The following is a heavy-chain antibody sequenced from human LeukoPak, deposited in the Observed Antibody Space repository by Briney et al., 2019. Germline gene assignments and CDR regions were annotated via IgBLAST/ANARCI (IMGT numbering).Heavy chain of an antibody. Sequence: GGSLRLSCAASGFTFSDYYMSWIRQAPGKGLEWVSYISSSGSTIYYADSVKGRFTISRDNAKNSLYLQMNSLRAEDTAVYYCARYSTIMIEAFDNWGQGTMVTVSS. CDR3: ARYSTIMIEAFDN. CDR1: GFTFSDYY. J-gene: IGHJ3*02. V-gene: IGHV3-11*01. D-gene: IGHD3-22*01. CDR2: ISSSGSTI.